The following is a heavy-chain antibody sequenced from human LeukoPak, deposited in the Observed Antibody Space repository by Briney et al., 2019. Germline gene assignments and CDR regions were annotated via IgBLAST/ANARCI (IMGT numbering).Heavy chain of an antibody. CDR3: ARTGAVAAQKRSYFDY. Sequence: SVTLSLTCTVSGGSISSGGYYWSWIRQHPGKGLEWIGYIYYSGSTYYNPSLKSRVTISVDTSKNQFSLKLSSVTAADTAVYYCARTGAVAAQKRSYFDYWGQGTLVTVSS. D-gene: IGHD6-19*01. V-gene: IGHV4-31*03. CDR2: IYYSGST. J-gene: IGHJ4*02. CDR1: GGSISSGGYY.